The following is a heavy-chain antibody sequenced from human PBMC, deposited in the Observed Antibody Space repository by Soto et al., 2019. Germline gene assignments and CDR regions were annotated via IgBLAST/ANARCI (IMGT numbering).Heavy chain of an antibody. J-gene: IGHJ5*02. V-gene: IGHV4-30-4*01. D-gene: IGHD2-2*01. CDR3: ARVMAAMQNWLDP. CDR2: IYHTGTT. Sequence: QVQLQESGPGLVKPSQTLSLTCTVSGGSISNVGYFWSWIRQPPGKGLEWIGFIYHTGTTYYNSSRRSRVRISIATSKSQCSLKLNSVTAADTAVYYCARVMAAMQNWLDPWGQGTLVTVSP. CDR1: GGSISNVGYF.